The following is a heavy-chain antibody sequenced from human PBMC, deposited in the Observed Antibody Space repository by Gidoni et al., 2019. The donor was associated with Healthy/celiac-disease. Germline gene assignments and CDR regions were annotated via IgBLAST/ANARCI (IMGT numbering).Heavy chain of an antibody. CDR2: ISSSGSTI. CDR3: AREGYSYGSYYYYYGMDV. V-gene: IGHV3-48*03. CDR1: GFTFSSYE. J-gene: IGHJ6*02. D-gene: IGHD5-18*01. Sequence: EVQLVESGGGLVQPGGSLRLSCAASGFTFSSYEMNWVRQAPGKGLEWVSYISSSGSTIYYADSVKGRFTISRDNAKNSLYLQMNSLRAEDTAVYYCAREGYSYGSYYYYYGMDVWGQGTTVTVSS.